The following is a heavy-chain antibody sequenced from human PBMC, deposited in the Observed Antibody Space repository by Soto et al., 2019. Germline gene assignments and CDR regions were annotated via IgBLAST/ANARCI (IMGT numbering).Heavy chain of an antibody. CDR1: GYRFSSFW. J-gene: IGHJ4*02. D-gene: IGHD7-27*01. CDR2: IYPGDATT. V-gene: IGHV5-51*01. Sequence: GESLKISCKISGYRFSSFWIAWVRQKPGKGLEWMGIIYPGDATTIYSPSFQGRLTISVDMSISTAHLQWYDLKASDTAMIYCARLPGPNHRQLYFDYWGQGALVTVSS. CDR3: ARLPGPNHRQLYFDY.